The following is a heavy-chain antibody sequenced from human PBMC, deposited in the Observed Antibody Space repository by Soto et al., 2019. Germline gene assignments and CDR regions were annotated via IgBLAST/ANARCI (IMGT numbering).Heavy chain of an antibody. D-gene: IGHD1-26*01. Sequence: QVQLVESGGGVVQPGRSLRLSCAASGFTFSSYGMHWVRQAPGKGLEWVAVISYDGSNKYYADSVKGRFTISRDNSKNTLYLKMNSLIAEDTAVYYCAKGYSGSYDWGQGTLVTVSS. V-gene: IGHV3-30*18. CDR2: ISYDGSNK. CDR3: AKGYSGSYD. CDR1: GFTFSSYG. J-gene: IGHJ4*02.